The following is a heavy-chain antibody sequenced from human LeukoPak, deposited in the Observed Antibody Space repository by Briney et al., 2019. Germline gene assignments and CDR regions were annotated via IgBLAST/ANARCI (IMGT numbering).Heavy chain of an antibody. Sequence: GGSLRLSCAASGFTFSSYGMHWVRQAPGKGLEWVAVIWYDGSNKYYADSVKGRFTISRDNSKNTLYLQMNSLRAEDTAVYYCARDIPYSSGWSYYYYSMDVWGQGTTVTVSS. J-gene: IGHJ6*02. CDR3: ARDIPYSSGWSYYYYSMDV. CDR1: GFTFSSYG. V-gene: IGHV3-33*01. CDR2: IWYDGSNK. D-gene: IGHD6-19*01.